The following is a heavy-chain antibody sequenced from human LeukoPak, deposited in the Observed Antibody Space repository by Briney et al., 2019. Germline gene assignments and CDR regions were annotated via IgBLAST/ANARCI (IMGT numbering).Heavy chain of an antibody. CDR2: ISYDGSDK. CDR3: ATPRTTVKNGADAFDL. Sequence: GGSLRLSCAASGVTFNSYAMHWVRQAPGKGLEWVAFISYDGSDKNYADSVKGRFTVSRDNSKNTFALQMNSLRPEDTAVYYCATPRTTVKNGADAFDLWGLGTMVIVSS. CDR1: GVTFNSYA. J-gene: IGHJ3*01. V-gene: IGHV3-30-3*01. D-gene: IGHD4-17*01.